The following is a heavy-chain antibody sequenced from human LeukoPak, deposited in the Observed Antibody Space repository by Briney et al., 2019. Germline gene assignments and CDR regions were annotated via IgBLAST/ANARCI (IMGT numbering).Heavy chain of an antibody. CDR2: IYSGGST. CDR1: GFTVSSNY. D-gene: IGHD3-10*01. CDR3: ARTYYYGSGSYN. Sequence: GGSLRLSCAASGFTVSSNYMSWVRQAPGKGLEWVSVIYSGGSTYYADSVKGRFTISRDNSKNTLYLQMNSLRAEDTAVYYCARTYYYGSGSYNWGQGTLVTVSS. J-gene: IGHJ4*02. V-gene: IGHV3-53*01.